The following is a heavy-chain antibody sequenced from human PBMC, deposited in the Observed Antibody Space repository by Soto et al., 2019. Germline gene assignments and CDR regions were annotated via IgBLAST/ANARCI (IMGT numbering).Heavy chain of an antibody. J-gene: IGHJ6*02. CDR3: ARVLSYSSSSGAGHEYYGMDV. CDR1: GGSISSYY. CDR2: IYYSGST. V-gene: IGHV4-59*01. D-gene: IGHD6-6*01. Sequence: LSLTCTVSGGSISSYYWSWIRQPPGKGLEWIGYIYYSGSTNYNPSLKSRVTISVDTSKNQFSLKLSSVTAADTAVYYCARVLSYSSSSGAGHEYYGMDVWGQGTTVTVSS.